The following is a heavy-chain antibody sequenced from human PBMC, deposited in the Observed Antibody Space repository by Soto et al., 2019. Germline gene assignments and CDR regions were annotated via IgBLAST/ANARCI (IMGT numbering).Heavy chain of an antibody. D-gene: IGHD4-17*01. V-gene: IGHV5-51*01. CDR3: VATYGDYLDY. J-gene: IGHJ4*02. CDR2: IYPDDSDS. CDR1: GYKFTTYW. Sequence: GESLKISCKGSGYKFTTYWIGWVRQMPGKGLEWMAIIYPDDSDSRYSPSFQGQVTISADKSISTAYLQWSSLKASDTAIYYCVATYGDYLDYWGQGALVTVSS.